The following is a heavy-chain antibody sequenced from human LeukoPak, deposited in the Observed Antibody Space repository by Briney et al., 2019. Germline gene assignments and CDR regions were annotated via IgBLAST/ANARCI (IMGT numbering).Heavy chain of an antibody. J-gene: IGHJ4*02. D-gene: IGHD1-1*01. V-gene: IGHV3-23*01. CDR3: SRDWAPGTTKKFGH. CDR1: GFNFGDFP. CDR2: INTGGDPT. Sequence: GGSLRLSCAASGFNFGDFPMTWVRQAPGKGLEWVSSINTGGDPTSYADSVKGRFTISRDNSRSMVYLQANNLTIEDTAVYYCSRDWAPGTTKKFGHWGQGTLVTVSS.